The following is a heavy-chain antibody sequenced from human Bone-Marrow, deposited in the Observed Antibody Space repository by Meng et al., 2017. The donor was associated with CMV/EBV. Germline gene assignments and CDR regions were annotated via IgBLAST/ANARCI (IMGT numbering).Heavy chain of an antibody. V-gene: IGHV3-53*01. CDR2: LYSGGDT. J-gene: IGHJ1*01. Sequence: GESLKISCAASGFTFNSYNMNWVRQAPGKGLEWVSLLYSGGDTYYADSVRGRFTISRDSSKNTLYLQMNSLRAEDTAVYYCARAGGYASPLSYWGQGTVVTVSS. CDR1: GFTFNSYN. CDR3: ARAGGYASPLSY. D-gene: IGHD1-1*01.